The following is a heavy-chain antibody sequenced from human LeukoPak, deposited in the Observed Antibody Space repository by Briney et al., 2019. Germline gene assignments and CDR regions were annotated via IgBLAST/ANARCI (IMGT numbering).Heavy chain of an antibody. J-gene: IGHJ4*02. CDR3: ARNYHSTSFDY. V-gene: IGHV1-2*02. CDR2: INPNSGGT. Sequence: ASVKVSCKASGYTFTGYYMHWVRQAPGQVHEWMGWINPNSGGTNYAQKFQGRVTMTRDTSISTAYMELSRLRSDDTAVYYCARNYHSTSFDYWGQGTLVTVSS. CDR1: GYTFTGYY. D-gene: IGHD2/OR15-2a*01.